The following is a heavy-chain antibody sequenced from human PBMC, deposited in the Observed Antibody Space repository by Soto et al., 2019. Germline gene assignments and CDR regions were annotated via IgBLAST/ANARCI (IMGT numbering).Heavy chain of an antibody. CDR2: IKQDGSEK. Sequence: EVQLVESGGGLVQPGGSLRLSCAASGFTFSSYWMSWVRQAPGKGMEWVANIKQDGSEKYYVDSVKGLFTISRDNAKNSLYLQMNSLRAEDTAVYYCARGFLRHYFDYWGQGTLVTVSS. CDR3: ARGFLRHYFDY. CDR1: GFTFSSYW. J-gene: IGHJ4*02. V-gene: IGHV3-7*05.